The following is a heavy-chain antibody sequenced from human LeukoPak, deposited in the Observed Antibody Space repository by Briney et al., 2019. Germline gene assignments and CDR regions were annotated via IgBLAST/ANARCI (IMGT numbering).Heavy chain of an antibody. CDR2: ISSSSSYI. D-gene: IGHD3-3*01. V-gene: IGHV3-21*01. Sequence: GGSLRLSCAASGFTFSSYRMTWVRQAPGKGLEWVSSISSSSSYIYYADSVKGRFTISRDNAKNSLYLQMNSLRAEDTAVYYCARDRFLEWDDAFDIWGQGTMVTVSS. J-gene: IGHJ3*02. CDR1: GFTFSSYR. CDR3: ARDRFLEWDDAFDI.